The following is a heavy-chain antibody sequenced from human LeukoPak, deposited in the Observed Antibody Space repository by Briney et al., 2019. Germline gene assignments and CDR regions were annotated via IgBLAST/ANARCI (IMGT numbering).Heavy chain of an antibody. CDR3: ARGGVLRYFDWFPIYYYGMDV. V-gene: IGHV1-8*01. J-gene: IGHJ6*02. CDR2: MNPNCGNT. CDR1: GYTFTSYD. Sequence: GASVKVSCKASGYTFTSYDINWVRQATGQGLEWMGWMNPNCGNTGYAQKFQGRVTMTRNTSISTAYMELSSLRSEDTAVYYCARGGVLRYFDWFPIYYYGMDVWGQGTTVTVSS. D-gene: IGHD3-9*01.